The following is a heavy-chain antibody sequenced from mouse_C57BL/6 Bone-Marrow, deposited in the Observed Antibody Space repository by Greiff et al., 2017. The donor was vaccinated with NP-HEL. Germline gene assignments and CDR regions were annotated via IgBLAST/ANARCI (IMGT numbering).Heavy chain of an antibody. CDR1: GYTFTSYW. V-gene: IGHV1-74*01. CDR2: IHPSDSDT. D-gene: IGHD2-10*01. J-gene: IGHJ3*01. CDR3: AIPPPYYGNTFAY. Sequence: QVQLQQPGAELVKPGASVKVSCKASGYTFTSYWMHWVKQRPGQGLEWIGRIHPSDSDTNYNQKFKGKATLTVDKSSSTAYVQLSSLTSEDSAVYYCAIPPPYYGNTFAYWGQGTLVTVSA.